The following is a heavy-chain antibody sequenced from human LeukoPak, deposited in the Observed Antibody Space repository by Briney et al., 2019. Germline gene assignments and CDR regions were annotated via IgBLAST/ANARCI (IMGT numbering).Heavy chain of an antibody. Sequence: GGSLRLSCAASGFIFSNAWMSWVRQAPGKGLEWVGRIKSKTDGGTTDYAAPVKGRLTISRDDSKNTLYLQMNSLKTEDTAGYYCTTDQKWLRLALGYWGQGTLVTVSS. V-gene: IGHV3-15*01. J-gene: IGHJ4*02. CDR1: GFIFSNAW. CDR3: TTDQKWLRLALGY. CDR2: IKSKTDGGTT. D-gene: IGHD5-12*01.